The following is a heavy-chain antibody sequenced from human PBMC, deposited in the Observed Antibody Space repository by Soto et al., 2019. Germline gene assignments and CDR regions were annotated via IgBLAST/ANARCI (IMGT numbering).Heavy chain of an antibody. CDR3: ARCTILHQLCDYSYYGMDV. J-gene: IGHJ6*02. CDR1: GGSFNNFY. V-gene: IGHV4-34*01. Sequence: PSETLSLTCAVYGGSFNNFYWTWIRQSPGKGLEWIGEIDQRGSIKYCPSLKCRVTTAEGTTRMQFPLYLISPTAADTAVDDCARCTILHQLCDYSYYGMDVWGQCTSVTVSS. D-gene: IGHD3-10*01. CDR2: IDQRGSI.